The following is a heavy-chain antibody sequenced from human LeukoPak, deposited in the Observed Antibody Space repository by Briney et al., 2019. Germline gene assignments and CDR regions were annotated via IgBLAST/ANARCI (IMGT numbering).Heavy chain of an antibody. J-gene: IGHJ3*02. V-gene: IGHV1-18*01. D-gene: IGHD4-17*01. CDR3: ARDDQEPLDYSDLIREGERTAFDI. CDR1: GYTFTSYG. CDR2: ISAYNGNT. Sequence: ASVKVSCKASGYTFTSYGISWVRQAPGRGLEWMGWISAYNGNTNYAQKLQGRVTMTTDTSTSTAYMELRSLRSDDTAVYYCARDDQEPLDYSDLIREGERTAFDIWGQGTMVTVSS.